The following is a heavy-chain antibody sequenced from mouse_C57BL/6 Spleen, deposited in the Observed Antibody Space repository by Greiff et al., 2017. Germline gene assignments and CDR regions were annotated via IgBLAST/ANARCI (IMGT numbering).Heavy chain of an antibody. CDR3: ATTHWYFEV. V-gene: IGHV1-26*01. J-gene: IGHJ1*03. CDR1: GYTFTDYY. D-gene: IGHD5-5*01. CDR2: INPNNGGT. Sequence: VQLQQSGPELVKPGASVKISCKASGYTFTDYYMNWVKQSHGKSLERIGDINPNNGGTSYNQKFKGKATLTVDKSSSTAYMELRSLTSEDSAVYYCATTHWYFEVWGTGTTVTVSS.